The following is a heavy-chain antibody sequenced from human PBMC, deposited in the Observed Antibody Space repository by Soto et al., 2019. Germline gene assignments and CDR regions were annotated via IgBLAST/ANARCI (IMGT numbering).Heavy chain of an antibody. V-gene: IGHV3-48*02. Sequence: EVQLVESGGGLVQPGGSLRLSCSVSGFTFSDYGVNWVRQAPGKGLEWISYISSGSDTIYYAESVQGRFIISRDDAKNSLFLQMNNLRNEDTAVYYCARVSKTWEDDYWGHGTLVTVSS. CDR3: ARVSKTWEDDY. CDR1: GFTFSDYG. CDR2: ISSGSDTI. J-gene: IGHJ4*01. D-gene: IGHD1-26*01.